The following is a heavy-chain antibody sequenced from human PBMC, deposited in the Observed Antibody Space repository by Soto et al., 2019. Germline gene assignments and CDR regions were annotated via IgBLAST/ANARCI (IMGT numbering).Heavy chain of an antibody. V-gene: IGHV3-20*04. D-gene: IGHD3-9*01. CDR3: VRDTYDSGPL. J-gene: IGHJ4*02. CDR1: GFTFDDYG. CDR2: INWNGGRA. Sequence: GGSLRLSCAASGFTFDDYGMSWVRQSPGKGLEWVSGINWNGGRAGYADSVKGRFTISRDNAKNSLHLQMNSLRAEDKALYYCVRDTYDSGPLWGQGTLVTVSS.